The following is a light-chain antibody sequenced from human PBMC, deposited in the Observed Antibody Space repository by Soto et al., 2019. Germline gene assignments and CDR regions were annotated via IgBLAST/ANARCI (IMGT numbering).Light chain of an antibody. J-gene: IGKJ5*01. CDR3: QQYGSSPPIT. CDR2: GAS. CDR1: QSVSGNF. Sequence: EIVLTQSPGTLSLSPGERATLSCWASQSVSGNFLAWYQVKPGQAPRLVVYGASTRASGFPDRFSGSGSGTDFTLTISRLEPEDFAMYYCQQYGSSPPITFGQGTRLEIK. V-gene: IGKV3-20*01.